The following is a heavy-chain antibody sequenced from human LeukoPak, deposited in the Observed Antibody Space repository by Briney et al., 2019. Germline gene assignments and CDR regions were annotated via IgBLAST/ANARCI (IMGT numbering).Heavy chain of an antibody. CDR1: GFTFRAYA. Sequence: GRSLRLSCAAAGFTFRAYAMHWVRQAPGKGLEWVAVISADGNKEDYADSVKGRFTISRDNSKNTLYLQMNSLRPEDTAVYYCARNRGASGYFWVDYWGQGTLVSVSS. D-gene: IGHD3-22*01. CDR3: ARNRGASGYFWVDY. J-gene: IGHJ4*02. V-gene: IGHV3-30-3*01. CDR2: ISADGNKE.